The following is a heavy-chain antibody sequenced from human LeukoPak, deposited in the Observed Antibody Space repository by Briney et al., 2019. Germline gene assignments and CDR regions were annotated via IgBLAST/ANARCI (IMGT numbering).Heavy chain of an antibody. CDR1: GFIFSNYA. Sequence: PGGSLRLSCAASGFIFSNYAMSWVRQVPGRGLEWVSTISSRGDSTYVADSVKGRFTISRDNSRNSLYLQMNTVRAEDTAVYYCVKGPRPDITVAHTFENWGQGTLVTVSS. CDR3: VKGPRPDITVAHTFEN. CDR2: ISSRGDST. V-gene: IGHV3-23*01. J-gene: IGHJ4*02. D-gene: IGHD6-19*01.